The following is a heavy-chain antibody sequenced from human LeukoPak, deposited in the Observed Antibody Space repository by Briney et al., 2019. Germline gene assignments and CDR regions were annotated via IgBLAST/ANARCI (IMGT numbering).Heavy chain of an antibody. J-gene: IGHJ4*02. Sequence: GGSLRLSCAASGFTFDDYAMHWVRQAPGKGLEWVSGISWNSGSIGYADSVKGRFTISRDNAKNSLYLQMNSLRAEDTALYYCAKVSGSYLGYFDYWGQGTLVTVSS. CDR2: ISWNSGSI. D-gene: IGHD1-26*01. CDR3: AKVSGSYLGYFDY. V-gene: IGHV3-9*01. CDR1: GFTFDDYA.